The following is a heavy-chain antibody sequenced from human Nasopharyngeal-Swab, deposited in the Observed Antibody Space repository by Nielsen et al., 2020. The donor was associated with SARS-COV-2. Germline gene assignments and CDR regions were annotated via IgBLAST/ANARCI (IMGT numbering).Heavy chain of an antibody. CDR2: IYHSGNT. CDR3: ARKYCNGDCYFDY. V-gene: IGHV4-30-2*01. D-gene: IGHD2-21*02. CDR1: GGSISSGFYS. J-gene: IGHJ4*02. Sequence: SETLSLTCAVSGGSISSGFYSWSWIRQPPGKGLEWIVYIYHSGNTYYNPSLKSRVTISVDRSKNQFSLRLSSVTAADTAVYYCARKYCNGDCYFDYWGQGTLVTVSS.